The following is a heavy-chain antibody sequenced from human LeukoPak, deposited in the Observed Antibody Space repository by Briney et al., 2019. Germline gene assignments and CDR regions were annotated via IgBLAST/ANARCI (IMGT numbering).Heavy chain of an antibody. CDR3: ASVSGDYVSNYNWFDP. Sequence: ASVKVSCKASGGTFSSYAISWVRQAPGQGLEWMGGIIPIFGTANYAQKFQGRVTITADESTNTAYMELSSLRSEDTAVYYCASVSGDYVSNYNWFDPWGQGTLVTVSS. V-gene: IGHV1-69*13. J-gene: IGHJ5*02. CDR1: GGTFSSYA. CDR2: IIPIFGTA. D-gene: IGHD4-17*01.